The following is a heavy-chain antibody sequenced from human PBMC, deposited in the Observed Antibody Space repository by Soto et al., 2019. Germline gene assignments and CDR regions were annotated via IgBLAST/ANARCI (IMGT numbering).Heavy chain of an antibody. D-gene: IGHD1-1*01. J-gene: IGHJ6*02. V-gene: IGHV3-33*01. CDR3: ARDPGARNPEYYYYYGMDV. Sequence: VGSLRLSCAASGFTFSSYGMHWVRQAPGKGLEWVAVIWYDGSNKYYADSVKGRFTISRDNSKNALYLQMNSLRAEDTAVYYCARDPGARNPEYYYYYGMDVRGQGTTVTVSS. CDR1: GFTFSSYG. CDR2: IWYDGSNK.